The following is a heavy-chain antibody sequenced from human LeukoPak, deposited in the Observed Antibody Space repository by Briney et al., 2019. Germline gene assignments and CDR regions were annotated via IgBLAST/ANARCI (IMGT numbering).Heavy chain of an antibody. CDR2: IYYSGST. D-gene: IGHD7-27*01. J-gene: IGHJ4*02. CDR3: ARAQTGAFDY. Sequence: SETLSLTCTVSGGSISNGGYYWSWIRQHPGKGLEWIGYIYYSGSTYYNPSLKSRVTISVDTSRNQFSLKLSSVTAADTAVYYCARAQTGAFDYWGQGTLVTVSS. V-gene: IGHV4-31*03. CDR1: GGSISNGGYY.